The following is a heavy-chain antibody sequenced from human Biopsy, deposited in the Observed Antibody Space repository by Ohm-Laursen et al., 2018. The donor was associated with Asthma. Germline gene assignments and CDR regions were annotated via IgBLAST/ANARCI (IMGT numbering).Heavy chain of an antibody. J-gene: IGHJ4*02. D-gene: IGHD5-24*01. V-gene: IGHV4-31*03. Sequence: TLSLTCTVSGGSISSGGYYWSWTRQHPGKGLEWIGYIYYSGSTYYNPSLKSRVTISVDTSKNQFSLKLSSVTAADTAVYYCARGPPVDREDWGQGTLVTVSS. CDR2: IYYSGST. CDR3: ARGPPVDRED. CDR1: GGSISSGGYY.